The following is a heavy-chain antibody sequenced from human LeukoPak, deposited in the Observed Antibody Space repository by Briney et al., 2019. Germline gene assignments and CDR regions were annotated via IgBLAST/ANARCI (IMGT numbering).Heavy chain of an antibody. D-gene: IGHD2-2*01. Sequence: GGSLRLSCAASGFTFSSYSMNWVRQAPGKGLEWVSSISSSSSYIYYADSVKGRFTISRDNAKNSLYLQMNSLRAEDTAVYYCASQISLVVPAAIDGDYWGQGTLVTVSS. V-gene: IGHV3-21*01. CDR1: GFTFSSYS. CDR3: ASQISLVVPAAIDGDY. J-gene: IGHJ4*02. CDR2: ISSSSSYI.